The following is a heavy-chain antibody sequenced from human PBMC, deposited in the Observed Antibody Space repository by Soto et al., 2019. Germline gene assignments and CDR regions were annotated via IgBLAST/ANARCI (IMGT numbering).Heavy chain of an antibody. Sequence: QVQLVQSGAEVKKPGASVKVSCKASGNTFTSYDINWVRQATGHGLEWMGWINPNSGNIGYAQKFQGRVTMTRDTAIRTAYMEVSRLRSDDTAVYFCARGRASGSYYRLDYWGQGTLVTVSS. CDR1: GNTFTSYD. CDR3: ARGRASGSYYRLDY. CDR2: INPNSGNI. V-gene: IGHV1-8*01. J-gene: IGHJ4*02. D-gene: IGHD3-10*01.